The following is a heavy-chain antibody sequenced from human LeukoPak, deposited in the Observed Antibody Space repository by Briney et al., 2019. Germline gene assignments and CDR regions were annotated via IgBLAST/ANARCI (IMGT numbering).Heavy chain of an antibody. Sequence: PSETLSLTCAVYGGSFSGYYWSWIRQPPGKGLEWIGEINHSGSTNYNPSLKSPVTISVATSKDKSYLKLSFVTAAHTAVYYCARGGPAARVLRILGDRFDPWGQGTLVTVSS. CDR1: GGSFSGYY. D-gene: IGHD2-2*01. CDR2: INHSGST. V-gene: IGHV4-34*01. J-gene: IGHJ5*02. CDR3: ARGGPAARVLRILGDRFDP.